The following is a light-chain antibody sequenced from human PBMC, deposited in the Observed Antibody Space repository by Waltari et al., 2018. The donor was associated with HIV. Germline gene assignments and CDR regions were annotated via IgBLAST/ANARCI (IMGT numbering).Light chain of an antibody. CDR3: AAWDASLHVV. CDR2: RNH. CDR1: PSNIGTNT. Sequence: QSVLTQPPSASGTLGQGVTIPCFGSPSNIGTNTVNWYQHLPGAAPKLIIFRNHQRPSGVPDRFSGSQSGTSAFLTITGLLSGDEDTYYCAAWDASLHVVFGGGTQLTVL. J-gene: IGLJ2*01. V-gene: IGLV1-44*01.